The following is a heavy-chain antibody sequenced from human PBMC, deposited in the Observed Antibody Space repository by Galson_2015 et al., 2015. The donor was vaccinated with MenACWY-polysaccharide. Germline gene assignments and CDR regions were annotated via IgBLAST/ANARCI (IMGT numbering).Heavy chain of an antibody. CDR1: GFMFSSYD. V-gene: IGHV3-23*01. CDR3: AKDQYSSSWYGWHY. D-gene: IGHD6-13*01. J-gene: IGHJ4*01. CDR2: ISGSGGST. Sequence: SLRLSCAASGFMFSSYDMSWVRQAPGKGREGISGISGSGGSTYYRESVKGRFTISRDNSKNTLYLQMNSLRAEDTAVYYCAKDQYSSSWYGWHYWGQGTLVTVSS.